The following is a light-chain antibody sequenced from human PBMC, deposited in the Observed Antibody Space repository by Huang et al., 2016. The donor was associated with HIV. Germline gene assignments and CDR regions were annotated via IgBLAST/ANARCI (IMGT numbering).Light chain of an antibody. V-gene: IGKV4-1*01. Sequence: DIVMTQSPDSLAVSLGERATINCKSSQSVLYSSNNKNYLVWYQQKPGQPPKLLIYLASTRESGVPDRFSGSGSGTDFTLTISSLQAEDVAVYYCQQYYSAPLTFGGGTKVEIK. CDR3: QQYYSAPLT. J-gene: IGKJ4*01. CDR2: LAS. CDR1: QSVLYSSNNKNY.